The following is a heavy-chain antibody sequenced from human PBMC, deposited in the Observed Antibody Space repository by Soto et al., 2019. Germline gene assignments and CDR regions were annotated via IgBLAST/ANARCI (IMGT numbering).Heavy chain of an antibody. CDR1: GGSISTDY. D-gene: IGHD5-18*01. V-gene: IGHV4-59*08. J-gene: IGHJ4*02. Sequence: SEILSLTCTVAGGSISTDYWNWIRQPPGKGPEWIGYIYYSGTPNYNPSLKSRVIISVDRSKSQFSLQLSSVTAADTAVYYCARHLDGFGWRGYSYGYLDYWGLGTLVTVSS. CDR2: IYYSGTP. CDR3: ARHLDGFGWRGYSYGYLDY.